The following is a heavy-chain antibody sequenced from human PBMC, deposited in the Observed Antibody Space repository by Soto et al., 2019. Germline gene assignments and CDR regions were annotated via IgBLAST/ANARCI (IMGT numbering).Heavy chain of an antibody. V-gene: IGHV1-2*04. CDR3: ARASGDYVFGAFDI. J-gene: IGHJ3*02. Sequence: ASVKVSCKASGYTFTGYYMHWGRQAPGQGLEWMGWINPNSGGTNYAQKFQGWVTMTRDTSISTAYMELSRLRSDDTAVYYCARASGDYVFGAFDIWGQGTMVTVSS. CDR2: INPNSGGT. D-gene: IGHD4-17*01. CDR1: GYTFTGYY.